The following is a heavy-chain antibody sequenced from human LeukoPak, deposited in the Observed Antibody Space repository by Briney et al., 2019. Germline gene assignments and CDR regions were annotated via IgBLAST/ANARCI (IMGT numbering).Heavy chain of an antibody. CDR1: GFTFSSYA. J-gene: IGHJ6*03. CDR3: AKGPMVRGVILYYYYMDV. CDR2: ISGSGGST. Sequence: GGSLRLSCAASGFTFSSYAMNWVRQAPGKGLEWLSGISGSGGSTYYADSVKGRFTISRDNSKNTLSLQMNSLSAEDTAVYYCAKGPMVRGVILYYYYMDVWGKGTTVTVSS. D-gene: IGHD3-10*01. V-gene: IGHV3-23*01.